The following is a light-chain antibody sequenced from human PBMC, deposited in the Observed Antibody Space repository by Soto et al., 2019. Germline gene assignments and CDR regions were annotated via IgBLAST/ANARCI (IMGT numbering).Light chain of an antibody. V-gene: IGKV3-11*01. CDR3: QQRSNWPSWT. Sequence: EIVLTQSPATLSLSPGERATLSCRASQSVSSYLAWYQQKPGQAPRLLIYDASNRATGIPARFSGSGSGTDFTLTISSLKPEDFAVYYCQQRSNWPSWTFGQGTKVDIK. CDR1: QSVSSY. CDR2: DAS. J-gene: IGKJ1*01.